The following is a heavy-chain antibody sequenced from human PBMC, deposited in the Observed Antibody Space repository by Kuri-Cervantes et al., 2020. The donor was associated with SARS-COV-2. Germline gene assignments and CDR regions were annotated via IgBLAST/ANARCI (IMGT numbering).Heavy chain of an antibody. CDR1: GFTFSSYG. J-gene: IGHJ4*02. CDR3: ARAYGDYVFREGLDS. Sequence: GGSLRLSCAASGFTFSSYGMHWVRQAPGKGLEWVSGIGPSNTYIYYADSVKGRFIISRDNAKNSLYLQTNSLRVEDTALYYCARAYGDYVFREGLDSWGQGTLVTVSS. CDR2: IGPSNTYI. D-gene: IGHD4-17*01. V-gene: IGHV3-21*06.